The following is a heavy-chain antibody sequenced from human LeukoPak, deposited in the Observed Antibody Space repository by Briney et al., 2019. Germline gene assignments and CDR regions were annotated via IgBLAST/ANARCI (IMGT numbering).Heavy chain of an antibody. D-gene: IGHD3-22*01. CDR1: GFTFSDYY. CDR2: ISSSGSTI. Sequence: GGSLRLSCAASGFTFSDYYMSWIRQAPGKGLGWVSYISSSGSTIYYADSVKGRFTISRDNAKNSLYLQMNSLRAEDTAVYYCASHYYDSSGYYLPIDYWGQGTLVTVSS. V-gene: IGHV3-11*04. CDR3: ASHYYDSSGYYLPIDY. J-gene: IGHJ4*02.